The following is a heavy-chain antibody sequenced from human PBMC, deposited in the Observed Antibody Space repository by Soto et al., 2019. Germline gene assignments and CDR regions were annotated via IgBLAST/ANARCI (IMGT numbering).Heavy chain of an antibody. J-gene: IGHJ1*01. CDR3: ARDAVGLIVEKWGEYFQH. CDR1: GFTFSSYS. D-gene: IGHD3-22*01. CDR2: ISSGSSYI. V-gene: IGHV3-21*01. Sequence: EVQLVESGGGLVKPGGSLRLSCAASGFTFSSYSMNWVRQAPGKGLEWVSSISSGSSYIYYADSVKGRFTISRDNAKNSLYLQMNSLRAEDTAVYYCARDAVGLIVEKWGEYFQHWGQGTLVTVSS.